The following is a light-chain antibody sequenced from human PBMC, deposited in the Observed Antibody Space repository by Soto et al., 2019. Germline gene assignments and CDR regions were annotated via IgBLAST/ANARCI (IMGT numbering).Light chain of an antibody. J-gene: IGLJ1*01. V-gene: IGLV2-14*01. CDR2: MVS. CDR1: SSDVGNYNY. CDR3: SLYTSENTYV. Sequence: SALTQPASVSGSPGQSITISCTGTSSDVGNYNYVSWYQQYPGRVPKLLIYMVSNRPSGVSNRFSGSKSGNTASLTISGLQAEDEADYFCSLYTSENTYVFGTGTKVTV.